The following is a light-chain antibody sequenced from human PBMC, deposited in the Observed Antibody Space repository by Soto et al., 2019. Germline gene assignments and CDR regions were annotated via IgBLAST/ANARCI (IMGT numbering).Light chain of an antibody. CDR2: GAS. J-gene: IGKJ1*01. CDR1: QSVSSK. CDR3: QQYGSSWT. Sequence: TLSASVGSRVTNTCRASQSVSSKLAWYQQKPGQAPRLLIYGASTRATGIPARFSGSGSGTDFTLTISRLEPEDFAVYYCQQYGSSWTFGQGTKVDIK. V-gene: IGKV3-20*01.